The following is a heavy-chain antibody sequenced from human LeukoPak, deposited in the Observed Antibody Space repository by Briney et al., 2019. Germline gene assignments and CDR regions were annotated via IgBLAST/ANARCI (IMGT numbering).Heavy chain of an antibody. D-gene: IGHD3-22*01. CDR3: AGGRGYYDSSGYYH. CDR1: GYTFTSYD. V-gene: IGHV1-8*03. CDR2: MNPNSGNT. Sequence: GASVKVSCKASGYTFTSYDINWVRQATGQGLEWMGWMNPNSGNTGYAQKFQGRVTITRNTSISTAYMELSSLRSEDTAVYYCAGGRGYYDSSGYYHWGQGTLVTVSS. J-gene: IGHJ4*02.